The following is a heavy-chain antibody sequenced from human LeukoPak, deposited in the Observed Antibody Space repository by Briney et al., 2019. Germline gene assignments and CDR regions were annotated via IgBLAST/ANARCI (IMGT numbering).Heavy chain of an antibody. CDR1: GYTFTSYD. V-gene: IGHV1-8*03. CDR2: MNPNRGNT. J-gene: IGHJ5*02. Sequence: GASVKVSCMASGYTFTSYDINWVRQATGQGLEWMGWMNPNRGNTGYAQKFQGRVTITRNTSISTAYMELSRLRSDDTAVYYCARDRENYDILTGYYMSDWFDPWGQGTLVTVSS. CDR3: ARDRENYDILTGYYMSDWFDP. D-gene: IGHD3-9*01.